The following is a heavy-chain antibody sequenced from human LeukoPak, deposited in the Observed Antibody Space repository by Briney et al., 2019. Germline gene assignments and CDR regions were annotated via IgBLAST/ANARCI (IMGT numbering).Heavy chain of an antibody. CDR2: ISSSSSYI. CDR3: ARDSRYCSGGSCSPSNWFDP. V-gene: IGHV3-21*01. D-gene: IGHD2-15*01. CDR1: GFTFSSYS. Sequence: PGGSLRPSCAASGFTFSSYSINWVRQAPGKGLEWVSSISSSSSYIYYADSVKGRFTISRDNAKNSLYLQMNSLRAEDTAAYYCARDSRYCSGGSCSPSNWFDPWGQGTLVTVSS. J-gene: IGHJ5*02.